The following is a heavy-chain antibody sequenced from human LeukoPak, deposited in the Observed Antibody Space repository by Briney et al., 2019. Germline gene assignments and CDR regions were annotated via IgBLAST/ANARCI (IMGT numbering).Heavy chain of an antibody. CDR2: IYSGGST. J-gene: IGHJ3*02. CDR1: GFTVSSNC. Sequence: GGSLRLSCAASGFTVSSNCMSWVRQAPGKGLEWVSVIYSGGSTYYADSVKGRFTISRDNSKNTLYLQMNSLRAEDTAVYYCARDWPLAYCGGDCYSGAFDIWGQGTMVTVSS. D-gene: IGHD2-21*02. CDR3: ARDWPLAYCGGDCYSGAFDI. V-gene: IGHV3-66*01.